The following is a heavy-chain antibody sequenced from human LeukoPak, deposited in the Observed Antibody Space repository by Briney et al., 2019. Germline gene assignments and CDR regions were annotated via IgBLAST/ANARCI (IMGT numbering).Heavy chain of an antibody. J-gene: IGHJ4*02. CDR3: ARDPGSYYGSGSYYNVAAPPLFDY. Sequence: GGSLRLSRAASGFTFSDYYMSWIRQAPGKGLEWVSYISSSSYTNNADAVKGRFTISRDNAKNSLYLQMNSLRAEDTAVYYCARDPGSYYGSGSYYNVAAPPLFDYWGQGTLVTVSS. CDR2: ISSSSYT. D-gene: IGHD3-10*01. CDR1: GFTFSDYY. V-gene: IGHV3-11*05.